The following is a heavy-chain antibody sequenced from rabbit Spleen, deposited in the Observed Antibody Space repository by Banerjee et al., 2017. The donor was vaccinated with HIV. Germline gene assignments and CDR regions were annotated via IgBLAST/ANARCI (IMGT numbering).Heavy chain of an antibody. CDR1: GFSFSSSDY. V-gene: IGHV1S40*01. D-gene: IGHD2-1*01. J-gene: IGHJ4*01. Sequence: QSLEESGGGLVQPEGSLTLTCKASGFSFSSSDYICWVRQAPGKGLEWIACINAATGKPVYATWAKGRFTISRTSSTTVTLRMTSLTAADRAAYFCARGSATMTMVIIGFYLSLWGQGTLVTVS. CDR2: INAATGKP. CDR3: ARGSATMTMVIIGFYLSL.